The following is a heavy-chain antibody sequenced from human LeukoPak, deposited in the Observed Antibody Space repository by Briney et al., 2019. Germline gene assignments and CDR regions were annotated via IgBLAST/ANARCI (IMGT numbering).Heavy chain of an antibody. CDR2: ISYDGSNK. D-gene: IGHD3-22*01. CDR3: AKDLVYYDSSGYYHY. J-gene: IGHJ4*02. CDR1: GFTFSSYG. V-gene: IGHV3-30*18. Sequence: GGSLRLSCAASGFTFSSYGMHWVRQAPGKGPEWVAVISYDGSNKYYADSVKGRFTISRDNSKNTLYLQMNSLRAEDTAVYYCAKDLVYYDSSGYYHYWGQGTLVTVSS.